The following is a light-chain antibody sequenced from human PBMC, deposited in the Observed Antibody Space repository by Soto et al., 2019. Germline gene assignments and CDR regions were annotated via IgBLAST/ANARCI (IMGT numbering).Light chain of an antibody. J-gene: IGLJ1*01. Sequence: QSVLTQPASVSGSPGQSITISCTGTSSDVGGYDYVSWYQQHPGKAPKLPIYDVSNRPSGVSTRFSGSKSGNTASLTISGPQAEDEGDYYCTSYTARRLYVFGSGTKVTVL. CDR1: SSDVGGYDY. CDR2: DVS. CDR3: TSYTARRLYV. V-gene: IGLV2-14*03.